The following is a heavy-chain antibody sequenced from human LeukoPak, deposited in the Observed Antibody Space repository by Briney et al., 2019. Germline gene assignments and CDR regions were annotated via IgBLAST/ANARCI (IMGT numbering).Heavy chain of an antibody. CDR3: AKDGPPIVVVVAATPGYFDY. J-gene: IGHJ4*02. CDR1: GFTFSGYA. D-gene: IGHD2-15*01. V-gene: IGHV3-23*01. CDR2: ISGSGGST. Sequence: PGGALRLSCAASGFTFSGYAMSWVRQAPGKGLEWVSAISGSGGSTYYADSVKGRFTISRDNSKNTLYLQRNSLRAEDTAVYYCAKDGPPIVVVVAATPGYFDYWGQGTLVTVSS.